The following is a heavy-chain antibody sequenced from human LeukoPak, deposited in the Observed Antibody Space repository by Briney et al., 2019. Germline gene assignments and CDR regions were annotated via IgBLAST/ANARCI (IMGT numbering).Heavy chain of an antibody. J-gene: IGHJ3*02. D-gene: IGHD5-12*01. CDR2: FDPEDGET. Sequence: ASVKVSCKVSGYTLTELSMHWVRQAPGKGLEWMGGFDPEDGETIYAQKFQGRVTMTEDTSTDTAYMELSSLRSEDTAVYYCATVSDIVATFDAFDIWGQGTMVTVSS. CDR3: ATVSDIVATFDAFDI. V-gene: IGHV1-24*01. CDR1: GYTLTELS.